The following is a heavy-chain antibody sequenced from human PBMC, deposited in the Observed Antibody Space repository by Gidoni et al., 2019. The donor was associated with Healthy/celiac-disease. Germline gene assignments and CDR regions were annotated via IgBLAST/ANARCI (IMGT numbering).Heavy chain of an antibody. J-gene: IGHJ4*02. V-gene: IGHV4-39*01. D-gene: IGHD1-26*01. CDR1: GGSISSSSYY. CDR2: IYYSGST. Sequence: QLQLQESGPGLVKPSETLSLTCTVSGGSISSSSYYWGWIRQPPGKGLEWIGSIYYSGSTYYNPSLKSRVTISVDTSKNQFSLKLSSVTAADTAVYYCARRPWELRGYYFDYWGQGTLVTVSS. CDR3: ARRPWELRGYYFDY.